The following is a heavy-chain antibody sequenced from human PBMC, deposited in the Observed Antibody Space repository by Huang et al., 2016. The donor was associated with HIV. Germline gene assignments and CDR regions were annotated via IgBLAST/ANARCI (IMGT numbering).Heavy chain of an antibody. V-gene: IGHV2-5*01. D-gene: IGHD6-19*01. CDR2: TYWNEDE. CDR1: GFSLSTSGVA. Sequence: QITLKESGPTVVKPTQTLTLTCSFSGFSLSTSGVAVGWIRQPPGKALEWLAITYWNEDERYSSSLRNRLTITKDTSKNEVVLRMTNMDPLDTGTYYCAHMEMTVAGGGFDFWGLGILVTVSS. CDR3: AHMEMTVAGGGFDF. J-gene: IGHJ4*02.